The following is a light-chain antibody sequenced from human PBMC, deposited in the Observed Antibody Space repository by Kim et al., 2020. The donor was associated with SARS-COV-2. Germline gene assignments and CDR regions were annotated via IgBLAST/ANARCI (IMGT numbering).Light chain of an antibody. CDR3: VLYMGSGTWV. J-gene: IGLJ3*02. CDR1: TGSVSTSYL. Sequence: GATVTLTCGLSTGSVSTSYLPSWHQQTPGQAPRTLIYNTSTRSSGVPDRFSGSILENKAALTITGAQADDESDYYCVLYMGSGTWVFGGGTKLTVL. CDR2: NTS. V-gene: IGLV8-61*01.